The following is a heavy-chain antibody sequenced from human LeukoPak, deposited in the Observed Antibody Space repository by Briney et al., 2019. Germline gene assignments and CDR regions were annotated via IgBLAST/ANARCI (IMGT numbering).Heavy chain of an antibody. CDR3: ARDLTCAGYSSSWYDAFDI. CDR1: GYTFTSYG. V-gene: IGHV1-18*01. Sequence: GASVKVSCKASGYTFTSYGISWVRQAPGQGLEWMGWISAHNGNTNYAQKLQGRVTMTTDTSTSTAYMELRSLRSDDTAVYYCARDLTCAGYSSSWYDAFDIWGQGTMVAVSS. D-gene: IGHD6-13*01. CDR2: ISAHNGNT. J-gene: IGHJ3*02.